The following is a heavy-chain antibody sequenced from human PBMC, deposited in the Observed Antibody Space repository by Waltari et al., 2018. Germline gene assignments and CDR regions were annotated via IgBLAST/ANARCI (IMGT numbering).Heavy chain of an antibody. CDR1: GGSISSSSYY. Sequence: QLQLQESGPGLVKPSETLSLTCTVSGGSISSSSYYWGWIRQPPGKGLEWIGSIYYSGSTYYNPSLKSRVTISVDTSKNQFSLKRSAVTAADTAVYYCATHIVVVPAAEWFDPWGQGTLVTVSS. V-gene: IGHV4-39*07. CDR3: ATHIVVVPAAEWFDP. J-gene: IGHJ5*02. CDR2: IYYSGST. D-gene: IGHD2-2*01.